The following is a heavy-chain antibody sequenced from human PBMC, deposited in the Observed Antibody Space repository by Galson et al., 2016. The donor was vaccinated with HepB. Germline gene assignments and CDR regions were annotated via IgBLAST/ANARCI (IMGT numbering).Heavy chain of an antibody. Sequence: SLRLSCAASGFTFSTYAMSWVRQAPGKGLEWVSSISGSGGSIYYADSVKGRFTISRDDSKNTLYLQMNSLRAEDTAVYYCAKSQLGSGWSMFDYWGQGTLVTVSS. CDR3: AKSQLGSGWSMFDY. J-gene: IGHJ4*02. D-gene: IGHD6-13*01. CDR2: ISGSGGSI. CDR1: GFTFSTYA. V-gene: IGHV3-23*01.